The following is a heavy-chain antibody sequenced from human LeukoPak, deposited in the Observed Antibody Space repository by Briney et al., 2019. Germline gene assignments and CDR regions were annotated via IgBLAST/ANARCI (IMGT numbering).Heavy chain of an antibody. CDR1: GGSISSGDYY. D-gene: IGHD1-1*01. CDR2: IYYSGST. J-gene: IGHJ6*02. Sequence: SQTLSLTCTVSGGSISSGDYYWSWIRQPPGKGLEWIGYIYYSGSTNYNPSLKSRVTISVDTSKTQFSLKLSSVTAAETAVYYCAREVGIRDYYYGMDVWGQGTTVTVSS. V-gene: IGHV4-61*08. CDR3: AREVGIRDYYYGMDV.